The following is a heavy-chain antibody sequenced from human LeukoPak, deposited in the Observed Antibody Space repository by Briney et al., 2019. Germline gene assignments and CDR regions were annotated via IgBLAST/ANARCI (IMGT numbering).Heavy chain of an antibody. CDR2: TYYRSKWYN. CDR3: ARETSHFDY. V-gene: IGHV6-1*01. J-gene: IGHJ4*02. CDR1: GDSVSSNSAA. Sequence: SQTLSLTCVISGDSVSSNSAAWNCIRQSPSRGLERLGRTYYRSKWYNDYEESVKSRITINPDTSKNQFFLQLNSVTPEDTAVYYCARETSHFDYWGQGTLVTVSS.